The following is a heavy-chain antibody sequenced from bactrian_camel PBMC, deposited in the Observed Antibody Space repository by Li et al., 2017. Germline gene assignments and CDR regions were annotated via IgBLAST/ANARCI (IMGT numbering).Heavy chain of an antibody. CDR2: IYTGGNKT. CDR3: ARTRRYCTWRVPTDRDEYSY. V-gene: IGHV3S6*01. D-gene: IGHD1*01. J-gene: IGHJ4*01. CDR1: PDTGGNYC. Sequence: HVQLVESGGGSVQDGGSLKLSCTVSPDTGGNYCMGWVRQPPGKEREGIALIYTGGNKTAYAGSVKGRFTISQDNAKNTVYLQMNSLKPEGTAMYYSARTRRYCTWRVPTDRDEYSYWGQGTQVTVS.